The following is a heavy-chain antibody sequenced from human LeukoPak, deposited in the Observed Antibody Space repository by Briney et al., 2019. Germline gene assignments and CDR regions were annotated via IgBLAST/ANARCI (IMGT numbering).Heavy chain of an antibody. Sequence: SETLSLTCTVSGGSLSRYYWSWIRPPPGKGLEWIGYTNYSGSTNYYPSLKSRVTISVDTSKNQFSLKLSSVTAADTAVYYCASGADGSGNYGYWGQGTLVTVSS. CDR1: GGSLSRYY. CDR2: TNYSGST. CDR3: ASGADGSGNYGY. D-gene: IGHD3-10*01. J-gene: IGHJ4*02. V-gene: IGHV4-59*01.